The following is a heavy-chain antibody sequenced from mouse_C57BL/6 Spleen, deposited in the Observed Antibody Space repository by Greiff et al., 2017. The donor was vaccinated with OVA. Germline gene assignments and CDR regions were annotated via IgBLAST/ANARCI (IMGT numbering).Heavy chain of an antibody. Sequence: MESCKASGYTFTSYWMHWVKQRPGRGLEWIGRIDPNSGGTKYNEKFKSKATLTVDKPSSTAYMQLSSLTSEDSAVYYCARRRDYYGSSYHYAMDYWGQGTSVTVSS. V-gene: IGHV1-72*01. D-gene: IGHD1-1*01. J-gene: IGHJ4*01. CDR2: IDPNSGGT. CDR3: ARRRDYYGSSYHYAMDY. CDR1: GYTFTSYW.